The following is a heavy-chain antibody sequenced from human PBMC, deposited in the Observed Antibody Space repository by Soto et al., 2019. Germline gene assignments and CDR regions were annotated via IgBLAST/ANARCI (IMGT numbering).Heavy chain of an antibody. CDR1: GFTFSSHG. CDR2: ISSDGGGA. J-gene: IGHJ4*02. V-gene: IGHV3-64*01. CDR3: ARRGRSGSYPFDY. D-gene: IGHD1-26*01. Sequence: EVRLVESGGGLVQPGESLRLSCAASGFTFSSHGMHWGRQAPGKGLEYVSGISSDGGGAFYANSVKGRFSISRDNSKNTLYLQMGSQRPEDMAVYYCARRGRSGSYPFDYWGQGNLVTVSS.